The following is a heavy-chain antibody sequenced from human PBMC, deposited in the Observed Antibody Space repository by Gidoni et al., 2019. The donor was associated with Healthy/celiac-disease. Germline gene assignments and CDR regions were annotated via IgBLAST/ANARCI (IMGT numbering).Heavy chain of an antibody. Sequence: QVQLVESGGGVAQPGRSLRLSCAASGFTFSSYGMHWVRQAPGKGLEWVAVISYDGSNKYYADSVKDRFTISRDNSKNTLYLQMNSLRAEDTAVYYCAKDREYCSSTSCYTYYYYGMDVWGQGTTVTVSS. D-gene: IGHD2-2*01. J-gene: IGHJ6*02. V-gene: IGHV3-30*18. CDR3: AKDREYCSSTSCYTYYYYGMDV. CDR2: ISYDGSNK. CDR1: GFTFSSYG.